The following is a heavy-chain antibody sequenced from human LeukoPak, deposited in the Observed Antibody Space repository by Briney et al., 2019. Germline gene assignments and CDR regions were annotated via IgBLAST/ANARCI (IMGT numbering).Heavy chain of an antibody. CDR1: GGSISSGGYY. CDR3: ARGDFHYDILTGYSPPRFFDY. D-gene: IGHD3-9*01. V-gene: IGHV4-31*03. CDR2: IYYSGST. Sequence: SQTLSLTCTASGGSISSGGYYWSWIRQHPGKGLEWIGYIYYSGSTYYNPSLKSRVTISVDTSKNQFSLKLSSVTAADTAVYYCARGDFHYDILTGYSPPRFFDYWGQGTLVTVSS. J-gene: IGHJ4*02.